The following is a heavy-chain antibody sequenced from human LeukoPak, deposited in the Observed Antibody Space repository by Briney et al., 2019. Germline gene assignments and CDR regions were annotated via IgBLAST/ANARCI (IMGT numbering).Heavy chain of an antibody. Sequence: PGGSLRLSCAASGFTFSSYSMNWVRQAPGKGLEWVSSISSSSSYRYYADSVKGRFTISRDNAKNSLYLQMHSLRAEDTAVYYCERPIDYGDYEGGIDYWGQGTLVTVSS. CDR2: ISSSSSYR. CDR3: ERPIDYGDYEGGIDY. D-gene: IGHD4-17*01. CDR1: GFTFSSYS. J-gene: IGHJ4*02. V-gene: IGHV3-21*01.